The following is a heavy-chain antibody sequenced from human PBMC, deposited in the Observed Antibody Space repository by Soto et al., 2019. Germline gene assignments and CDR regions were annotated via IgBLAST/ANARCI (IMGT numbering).Heavy chain of an antibody. CDR2: IYRTGNT. CDR3: ARGDYQYSIDY. J-gene: IGHJ4*02. D-gene: IGHD2-2*01. Sequence: QLQLQESGSRLVKSSQTLSLTCPVSGDSMTSGDYSWSWIRQPPGKGLEWLGYIYRTGNTHYSPSLKSRVSISQDRSKNQFSLELTSVTAADTAVYYCARGDYQYSIDYWGKGTLVTVSS. CDR1: GDSMTSGDYS. V-gene: IGHV4-30-2*01.